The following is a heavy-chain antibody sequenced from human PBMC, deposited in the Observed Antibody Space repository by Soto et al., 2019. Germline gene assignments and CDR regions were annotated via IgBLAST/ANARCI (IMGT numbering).Heavy chain of an antibody. V-gene: IGHV3-48*03. CDR2: INSGGGPT. D-gene: IGHD5-12*01. CDR3: ARVRYSGFEDGMDV. Sequence: GGSLRLSCAASGFSFSSYEMNWVRQAPGKGLEWVSSINSGGGPTYYADSVKGRFTISRDNAKNSLYLQMNSLRVEDTAVYYCARVRYSGFEDGMDVWGQGTTVTVSS. J-gene: IGHJ6*02. CDR1: GFSFSSYE.